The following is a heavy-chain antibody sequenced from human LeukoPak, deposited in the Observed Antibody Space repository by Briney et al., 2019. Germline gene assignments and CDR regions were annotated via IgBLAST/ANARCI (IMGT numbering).Heavy chain of an antibody. CDR2: IYYSGST. D-gene: IGHD3-10*01. V-gene: IGHV4-39*01. Sequence: SETLSLTCTVSGGSISSSSYYWGWIRQPPGKGLEWIGSIYYSGSTYYNPSLKSRVTISVDTSKNQFSLKLSSVTAADTAVYYCAREGQQQLQSGRGFYNWFDPWGQGTLVTVSS. J-gene: IGHJ5*02. CDR3: AREGQQQLQSGRGFYNWFDP. CDR1: GGSISSSSYY.